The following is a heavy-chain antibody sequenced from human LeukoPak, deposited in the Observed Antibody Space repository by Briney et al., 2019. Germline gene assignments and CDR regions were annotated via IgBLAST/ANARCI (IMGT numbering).Heavy chain of an antibody. V-gene: IGHV3-33*01. Sequence: GGSLRLSCAASGFTFSSYGMHWVRQAPGKGLEWVAVIWYDGSNKYYADSVKGRFTISRDNSKNTLYLQMNSLRAEDTAVYYCARDPDYGDYNYYYGMGVWGQGTTVTVSS. CDR2: IWYDGSNK. CDR3: ARDPDYGDYNYYYGMGV. J-gene: IGHJ6*02. D-gene: IGHD4-17*01. CDR1: GFTFSSYG.